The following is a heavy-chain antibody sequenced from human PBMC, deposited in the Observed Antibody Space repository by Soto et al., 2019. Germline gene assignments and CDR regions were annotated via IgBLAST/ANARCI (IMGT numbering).Heavy chain of an antibody. CDR1: GGSISSGGYY. Sequence: PSETLSLTCTVSGGSISSGGYYWSWIRQHPGKGLEWIGYIYYSGSTYYNPSLKSRVTISVDTSKNQFSLKLSSVTAADTAVYYCARVVGEYDFWSASSRFDPWGQGTLVTVSS. CDR2: IYYSGST. J-gene: IGHJ5*02. CDR3: ARVVGEYDFWSASSRFDP. V-gene: IGHV4-31*03. D-gene: IGHD3-3*01.